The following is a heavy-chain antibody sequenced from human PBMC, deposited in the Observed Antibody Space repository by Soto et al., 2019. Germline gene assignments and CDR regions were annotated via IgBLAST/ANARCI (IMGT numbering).Heavy chain of an antibody. D-gene: IGHD6-6*01. V-gene: IGHV3-74*01. CDR2: INSDGSST. Sequence: GGSLRLSCAASGFTFSSYWMHWVRQAPGKGLVWVSRINSDGSSTSYADSVKGRFTISRDNAKNTLYLQMNSLRAEDTAVYYWARDWAPYSSSSTNWFDPWGQGTLVTVSS. J-gene: IGHJ5*02. CDR3: ARDWAPYSSSSTNWFDP. CDR1: GFTFSSYW.